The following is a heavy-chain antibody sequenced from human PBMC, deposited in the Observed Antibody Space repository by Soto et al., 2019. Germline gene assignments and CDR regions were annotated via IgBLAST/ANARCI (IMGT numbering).Heavy chain of an antibody. Sequence: PGGSLRLSCAASGFTFSSYSMNWVRQAPGKGLEWVSYISSSSRTIYYADSVKGRFTVSRDNAKNSLYLQMNNLRAEDSAIYYCARDLITISGVVRSDFDYWGQGTLVTVSS. CDR1: GFTFSSYS. V-gene: IGHV3-48*01. CDR3: ARDLITISGVVRSDFDY. D-gene: IGHD3-3*01. J-gene: IGHJ4*02. CDR2: ISSSSRTI.